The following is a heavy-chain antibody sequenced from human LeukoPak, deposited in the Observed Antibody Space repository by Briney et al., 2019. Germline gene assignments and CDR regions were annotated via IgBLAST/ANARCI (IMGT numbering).Heavy chain of an antibody. Sequence: GGSLRLSCAASGFTFSNYAMRWVRQAPGKGLEWVSGISGSGDSTYYADSVKGRFTISRDNSKNTLYLQMNSLRAEDTAVYYCAKVQAITMVRGVIKGWFDPWGQGTLVTVSS. CDR1: GFTFSNYA. V-gene: IGHV3-23*01. J-gene: IGHJ5*02. D-gene: IGHD3-10*01. CDR2: ISGSGDST. CDR3: AKVQAITMVRGVIKGWFDP.